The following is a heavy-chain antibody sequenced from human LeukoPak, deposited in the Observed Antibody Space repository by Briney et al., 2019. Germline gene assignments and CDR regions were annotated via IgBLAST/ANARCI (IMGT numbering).Heavy chain of an antibody. D-gene: IGHD5-18*01. CDR3: AMNTPLAY. J-gene: IGHJ4*02. CDR1: GFTFSNYA. Sequence: GGSLRLSCAASGFTFSNYAMNWVRQAPGKGLEWVSTISSSGGSAFYADSLKGRYTISRDNSKNTLYLQMNSLRAEDTALYYCAMNTPLAYWGQGTLVTVSS. CDR2: ISSSGGSA. V-gene: IGHV3-23*01.